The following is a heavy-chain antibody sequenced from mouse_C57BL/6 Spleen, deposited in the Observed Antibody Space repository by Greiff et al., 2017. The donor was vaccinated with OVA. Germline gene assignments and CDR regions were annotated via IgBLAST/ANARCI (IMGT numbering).Heavy chain of an antibody. CDR2: ISYDGSN. CDR3: ARRELYYGNYEGYFDV. Sequence: EVKLVESGPGLVKPSQSLSLTCSVTGYSITSGYYWNWIRQFPGNKLEWMGYISYDGSNNYNPSLKNRISITRDTSKNQFFLKLNSVTTEDTATYYCARRELYYGNYEGYFDVWGTGTTVTVSS. J-gene: IGHJ1*03. CDR1: GYSITSGYY. V-gene: IGHV3-6*01. D-gene: IGHD2-1*01.